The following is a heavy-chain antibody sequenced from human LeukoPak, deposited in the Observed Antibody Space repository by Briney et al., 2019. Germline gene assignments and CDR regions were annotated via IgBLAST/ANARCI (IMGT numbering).Heavy chain of an antibody. Sequence: PGGSLRLSCAASGFTFSSYAMSWVRQAPGKGLEGVSVIGASGGSTYYADSAKGRFTISRDNSKRTLYLQMNSLRTEDSAVYHCAKVLGRWTHALLFDSGDQRTLVTVSS. V-gene: IGHV3-23*01. J-gene: IGHJ4*02. CDR3: AKVLGRWTHALLFDS. D-gene: IGHD4-23*01. CDR1: GFTFSSYA. CDR2: IGASGGST.